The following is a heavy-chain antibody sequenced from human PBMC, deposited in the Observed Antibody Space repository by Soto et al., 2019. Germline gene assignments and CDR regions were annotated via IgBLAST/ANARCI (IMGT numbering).Heavy chain of an antibody. Sequence: SDTPSLTCTVSGGTVSSGSYQWTWIRQPPGKGLEWIGYIHVSGSTNDNPSLKGRVTMSIDTSKNQFSLKLSSVTAADTAVYYCARDGHGMEVWGQGTKGTGS. CDR3: ARDGHGMEV. V-gene: IGHV4-61*01. CDR2: IHVSGST. J-gene: IGHJ6*02. CDR1: GGTVSSGSYQ.